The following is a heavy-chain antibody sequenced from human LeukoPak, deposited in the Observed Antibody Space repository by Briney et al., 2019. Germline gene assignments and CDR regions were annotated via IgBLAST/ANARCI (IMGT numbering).Heavy chain of an antibody. CDR1: GYTLTELS. J-gene: IGHJ5*02. Sequence: ASVKVSCKVSGYTLTELSMHWVRQAPGKGLEWMGGFDPEDGETIYAQKFQGRVAMTEDTSTDTAYMELSSLRSEDTAVYYCATDRTYGSGSYYWFDPWGQGTLVTVSS. CDR2: FDPEDGET. CDR3: ATDRTYGSGSYYWFDP. V-gene: IGHV1-24*01. D-gene: IGHD3-10*01.